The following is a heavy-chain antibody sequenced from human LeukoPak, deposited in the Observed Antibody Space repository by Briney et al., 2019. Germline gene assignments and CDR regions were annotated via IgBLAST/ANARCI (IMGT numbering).Heavy chain of an antibody. Sequence: TGGSLRLSRAASGFTFRNYWMSWVRQVPGTGLEWVANIKQDGSDRNYVTSVRGRFTISRDNAESSLYLQMNSLRAEDTAVYYCVRNLAVAGTCFDSWGQGTLVTVSS. V-gene: IGHV3-7*03. J-gene: IGHJ4*02. CDR3: VRNLAVAGTCFDS. CDR1: GFTFRNYW. CDR2: IKQDGSDR. D-gene: IGHD6-19*01.